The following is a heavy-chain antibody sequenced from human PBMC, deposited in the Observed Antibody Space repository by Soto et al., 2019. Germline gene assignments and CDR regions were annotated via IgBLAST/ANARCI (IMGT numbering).Heavy chain of an antibody. V-gene: IGHV4-31*03. J-gene: IGHJ4*02. Sequence: SETLSLTCTVSGGSISSCGYYWSWIRQHPGKGLEWIGYIYYSGSTYYNPSLKSRVTISVDTSKNQFSLKLSSVTAADTAVYYCARVTYIWGSYRFDYWGQGTLVTVSS. CDR3: ARVTYIWGSYRFDY. CDR1: GGSISSCGYY. D-gene: IGHD3-16*02. CDR2: IYYSGST.